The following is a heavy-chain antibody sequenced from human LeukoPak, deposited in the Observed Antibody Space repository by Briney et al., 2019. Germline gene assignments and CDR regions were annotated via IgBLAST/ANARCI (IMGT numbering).Heavy chain of an antibody. D-gene: IGHD1-26*01. CDR1: GFTFSNAW. J-gene: IGHJ4*02. CDR3: TTGRLVGATDFDY. Sequence: GGSLRLSCAASGFTFSNAWMSWARQAPGKGLEWVGRIKSKTDGGTTDYAAPVKGRFTISRDDSKNTLYLQMNSLKTEDTAVYYCTTGRLVGATDFDYWGQGTLVTVSS. V-gene: IGHV3-15*01. CDR2: IKSKTDGGTT.